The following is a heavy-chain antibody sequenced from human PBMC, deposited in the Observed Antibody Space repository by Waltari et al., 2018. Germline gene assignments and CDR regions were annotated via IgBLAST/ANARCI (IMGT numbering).Heavy chain of an antibody. D-gene: IGHD2-15*01. CDR3: VRNRGWQQFDF. J-gene: IGHJ4*02. CDR1: GFTLSHYW. V-gene: IGHV3-7*01. Sequence: EVQLVESGGGLVQPGGSLRLSCAASGFTLSHYWMGWVRQAPGKGVEWVAGIKEDGGRKDDVDSGKGRFTISRDNAKSTLYLQMNSLRAEDTAVFYCVRNRGWQQFDFWGQGTLVTVSS. CDR2: IKEDGGRK.